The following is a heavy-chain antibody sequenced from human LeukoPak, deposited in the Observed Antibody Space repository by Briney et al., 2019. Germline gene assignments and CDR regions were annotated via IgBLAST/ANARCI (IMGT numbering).Heavy chain of an antibody. CDR1: GYTFTSYG. CDR2: ISAYNGST. J-gene: IGHJ4*02. D-gene: IGHD3-16*02. Sequence: ASVKVSCKASGYTFTSYGISWVRQAPGQGLEWMGWISAYNGSTNYAQKLQGRVTMTTDTSTSTAYMELRSLRSDDTAVYYCARDHPPYDYVWGSYRPTNYFDYWGQGTLVTVSS. V-gene: IGHV1-18*01. CDR3: ARDHPPYDYVWGSYRPTNYFDY.